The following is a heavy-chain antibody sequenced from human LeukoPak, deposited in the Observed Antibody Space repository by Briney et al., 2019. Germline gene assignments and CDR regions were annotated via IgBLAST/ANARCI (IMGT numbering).Heavy chain of an antibody. J-gene: IGHJ4*02. CDR2: ISPNNGDT. CDR3: VRSPIGASAY. V-gene: IGHV1-2*02. D-gene: IGHD3-10*01. Sequence: GASVKVSCKPSGYTFTDSYIHWVRQAPGVGLQWMVWISPNNGDTKYAEDFQDRVTMTRDTSINTAYMELTGLTPDDTAVYYCVRSPIGASAYWGRGTLVTVSS. CDR1: GYTFTDSY.